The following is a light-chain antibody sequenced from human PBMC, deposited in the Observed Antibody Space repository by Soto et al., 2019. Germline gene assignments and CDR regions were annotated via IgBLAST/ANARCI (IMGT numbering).Light chain of an antibody. CDR2: AAS. J-gene: IGKJ4*01. Sequence: DIQMTQSPSTLSASVGDRVTITCRASQTFNTWLAWYQQKPGKAPKLLIYAASSLQSGVPSRFSGSGSGTDFTLTISSLQPEDFATYYCQQSYSTLPLTFGGGTKVDI. V-gene: IGKV1-39*01. CDR3: QQSYSTLPLT. CDR1: QTFNTW.